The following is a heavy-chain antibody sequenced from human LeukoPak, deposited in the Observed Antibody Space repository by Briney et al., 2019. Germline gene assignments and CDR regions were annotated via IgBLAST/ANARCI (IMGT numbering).Heavy chain of an antibody. CDR1: GCTFTSSA. J-gene: IGHJ6*02. CDR3: AADPDGSGWPREMDV. V-gene: IGHV1-58*01. D-gene: IGHD6-19*01. Sequence: SVKVSCKASGCTFTSSAVQWVRQARGQRLEWIGWIVVGSGNTNYAQKFQERVTITRDMSTSTAYMELSSLRSEDTAVYYCAADPDGSGWPREMDVWGQGTTVTVSS. CDR2: IVVGSGNT.